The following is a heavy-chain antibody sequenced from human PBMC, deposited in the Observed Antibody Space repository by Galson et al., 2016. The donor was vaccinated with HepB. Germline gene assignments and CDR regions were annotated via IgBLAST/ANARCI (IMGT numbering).Heavy chain of an antibody. CDR3: ARAFYVYDSSGFPVPTFDS. J-gene: IGHJ4*02. V-gene: IGHV4-38-2*01. Sequence: SETLSLTCVVSGYSVTNGFYWGWIRQSPGKGLECIGHIYHSGSTYYNPSLKSRVTISIDTSKNQFSLKLTSVTAADTAMYYCARAFYVYDSSGFPVPTFDSWGQGTLVPVSS. CDR2: IYHSGST. D-gene: IGHD3-22*01. CDR1: GYSVTNGFY.